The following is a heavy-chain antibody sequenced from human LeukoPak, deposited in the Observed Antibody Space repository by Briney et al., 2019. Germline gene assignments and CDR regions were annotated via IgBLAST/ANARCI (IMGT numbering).Heavy chain of an antibody. V-gene: IGHV1-2*02. CDR3: AREQGPIYDSSGRIIDY. J-gene: IGHJ4*02. CDR2: ISPNSGDT. CDR1: GYTFTAYY. D-gene: IGHD3-22*01. Sequence: ASVKVSCKASGYTFTAYYMHWVRQAPGQGLEWMGWISPNSGDTNYAQKFQGRVTMTRDTSISTAYMELSRLRSDDTAVYYRAREQGPIYDSSGRIIDYWGQGTLVTVSS.